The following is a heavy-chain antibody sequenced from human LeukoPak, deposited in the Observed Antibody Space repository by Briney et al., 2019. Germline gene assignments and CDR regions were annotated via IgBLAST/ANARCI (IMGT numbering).Heavy chain of an antibody. CDR2: INPNSGGT. CDR3: AASTIFGVVRDY. D-gene: IGHD3-3*01. CDR1: GHTFTGYY. J-gene: IGHJ4*02. V-gene: IGHV1-2*02. Sequence: ASVKVSCKASGHTFTGYYMHWVRQAPGQGLEWMGWINPNSGGTNYAQKFQGRVTMTRDTSISTAYMELSRLRSDDTAVYYCAASTIFGVVRDYWGQGTLVTVSS.